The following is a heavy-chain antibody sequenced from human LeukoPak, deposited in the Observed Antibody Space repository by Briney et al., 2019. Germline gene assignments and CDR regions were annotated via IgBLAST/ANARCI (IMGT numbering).Heavy chain of an antibody. Sequence: ASVKVSCKASGGTFSSYAISWVRQAPGQGLEWMGGIIPIFGTANYAQKFQGRVTITADESTSTAYMELSSLRSEDTAVYYCARAPPAGYSYGYGVFDYWGQGTLVTVSS. D-gene: IGHD5-18*01. CDR3: ARAPPAGYSYGYGVFDY. CDR2: IIPIFGTA. CDR1: GGTFSSYA. J-gene: IGHJ4*02. V-gene: IGHV1-69*13.